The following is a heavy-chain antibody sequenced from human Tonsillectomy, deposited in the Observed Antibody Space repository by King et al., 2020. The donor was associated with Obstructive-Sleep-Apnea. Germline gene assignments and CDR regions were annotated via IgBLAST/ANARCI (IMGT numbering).Heavy chain of an antibody. V-gene: IGHV4-34*01. CDR2: VNHGGST. D-gene: IGHD1-26*01. CDR3: ARGEVGAATNYYYYDLDV. Sequence: VQLQQWGAGLLKPSETLSLTCAVYGGSFSGYYWTWIRQPPGKGLEWIVEVNHGGSTNYNPSLKSRVTISVDTSKNQFSLKVSSVTAADTAVYYCARGEVGAATNYYYYDLDVWGQGTTVTVSS. J-gene: IGHJ6*02. CDR1: GGSFSGYY.